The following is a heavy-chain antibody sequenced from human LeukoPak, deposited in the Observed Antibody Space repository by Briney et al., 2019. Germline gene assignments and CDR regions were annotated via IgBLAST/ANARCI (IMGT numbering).Heavy chain of an antibody. D-gene: IGHD2-2*02. V-gene: IGHV1-58*01. CDR1: GFTFTSSA. CDR2: IVVGGGNT. Sequence: GASVKVSCKASGFTFTSSAVQWVRQARGQRLEWIGWIVVGGGNTNYAQKFQERVTITRDMSTSTAYMELSSLRSEDTAVYYCAAAPRYCSSTSCYNYWGQGTLVTVSS. J-gene: IGHJ4*02. CDR3: AAAPRYCSSTSCYNY.